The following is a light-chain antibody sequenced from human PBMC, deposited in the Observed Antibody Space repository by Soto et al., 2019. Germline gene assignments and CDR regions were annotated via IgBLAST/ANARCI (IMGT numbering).Light chain of an antibody. CDR3: QQSYTSPPWT. CDR2: SAS. V-gene: IGKV1-39*01. J-gene: IGKJ1*01. CDR1: QSISTY. Sequence: IQMIRSPSSLSASVGDSVTISCRAAQSISTYLNWYQQKPGTAPRLLIYSASSVKTGVPPRFSGSGSGGDFALTISSLRPEDIATYFCQQSYTSPPWTFGQGTKVDIK.